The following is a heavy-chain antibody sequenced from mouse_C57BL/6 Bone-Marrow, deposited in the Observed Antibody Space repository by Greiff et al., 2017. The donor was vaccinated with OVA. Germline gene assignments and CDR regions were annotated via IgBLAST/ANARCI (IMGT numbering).Heavy chain of an antibody. V-gene: IGHV1-52*01. CDR2: IDPSDSET. Sequence: QVQLKQPGAELVRPGSSVKLSCKASGYTFTSYWMHWVKQRPIQGLEWIGNIDPSDSETHYNQKFKDKATLTVDKSSSTAYMQLSSLTSEDSAVYYCARSTMVTYYFDYWGQGTTLTVSS. J-gene: IGHJ2*01. CDR3: ARSTMVTYYFDY. CDR1: GYTFTSYW. D-gene: IGHD2-2*01.